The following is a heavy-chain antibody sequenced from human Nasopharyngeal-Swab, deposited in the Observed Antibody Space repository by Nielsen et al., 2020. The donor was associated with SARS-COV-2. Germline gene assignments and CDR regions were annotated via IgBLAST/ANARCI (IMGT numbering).Heavy chain of an antibody. Sequence: GGSLRLAWSASGFTLSSYWMHWVRQLPGKGLVWVSRISTDGSGTNYADSVKGRFTVSRDNAKNTLYLQMHSLRAEDTAVYYCARREGFCSGGTCYLDYWGQGPLVTVSS. V-gene: IGHV3-74*01. D-gene: IGHD2-15*01. CDR2: ISTDGSGT. CDR1: GFTLSSYW. J-gene: IGHJ4*02. CDR3: ARREGFCSGGTCYLDY.